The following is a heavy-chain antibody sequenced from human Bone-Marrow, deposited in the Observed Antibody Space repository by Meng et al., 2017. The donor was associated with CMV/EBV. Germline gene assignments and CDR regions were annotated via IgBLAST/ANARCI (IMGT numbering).Heavy chain of an antibody. V-gene: IGHV4-38-2*02. D-gene: IGHD3-3*01. J-gene: IGHJ3*02. CDR2: IYHSGST. Sequence: ESLKISCTVSGYSISSGYYWGWIRQPPGKGLEWIGSIYHSGSTYYNPSLKSRVTISVDTSKNQFSLKLSSVTAADTAVYYCARDYPEDFWSALDAFDIWGQGTMVTVSS. CDR1: GYSISSGYY. CDR3: ARDYPEDFWSALDAFDI.